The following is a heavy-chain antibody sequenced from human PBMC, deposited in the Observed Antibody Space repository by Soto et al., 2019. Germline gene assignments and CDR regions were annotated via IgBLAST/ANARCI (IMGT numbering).Heavy chain of an antibody. Sequence: GGSLRLSCTASGFTFGDYAMSWFRQAPGKGLEWVGFIRSKAYGGTTEYAASVKGRFTISRDDSKSIAYLQMNSLKTEDTAVYYCTPNLGYCSSTRCFPDAFDIWGQGTMVTVS. D-gene: IGHD2-2*03. CDR3: TPNLGYCSSTRCFPDAFDI. CDR2: IRSKAYGGTT. J-gene: IGHJ3*02. CDR1: GFTFGDYA. V-gene: IGHV3-49*03.